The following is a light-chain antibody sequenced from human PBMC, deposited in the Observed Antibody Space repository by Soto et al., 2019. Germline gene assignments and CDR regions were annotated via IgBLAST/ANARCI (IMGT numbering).Light chain of an antibody. CDR2: EVS. J-gene: IGLJ1*01. CDR1: SSGIRDYNY. V-gene: IGLV2-14*01. CDR3: SSKSPDL. Sequence: QSALTQPASVSGSPGQSITISCTGTSSGIRDYNYVSWYQQLPGNAPKLIMYEVSNRPSGISNRFSGSKSGNTASLTLSGLQAEDEADYYCSSKSPDLFGTGTKVTVL.